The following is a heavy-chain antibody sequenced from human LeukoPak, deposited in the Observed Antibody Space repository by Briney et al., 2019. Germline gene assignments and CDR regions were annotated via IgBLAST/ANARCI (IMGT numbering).Heavy chain of an antibody. CDR2: INPNSGGT. D-gene: IGHD2-2*01. V-gene: IGHV1-2*02. J-gene: IGHJ4*02. CDR3: ARDPSGYCSSTSCYDYFDY. CDR1: VYTFTGYY. Sequence: ASVKVSCKASVYTFTGYYMHWVRQAPGQGLEWMGWINPNSGGTNYAQKFQGRVTMTRDTSISTAYMELSRLRSDDTAVYYCARDPSGYCSSTSCYDYFDYWGQGTLVTVSS.